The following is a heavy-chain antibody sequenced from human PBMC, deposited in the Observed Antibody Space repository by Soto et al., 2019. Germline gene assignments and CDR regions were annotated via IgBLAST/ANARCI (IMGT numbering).Heavy chain of an antibody. J-gene: IGHJ4*02. CDR2: ISAYNGNT. CDR1: GYSFATSG. CDR3: ARAGQYYGSSGYAD. Sequence: QVELVQSGTEVKKPGASMKVSCKASGYSFATSGISWVRQAPGQGLEWMGWISAYNGNTNYDQKHQDRIIMNTDTSTSTDYLELRSLRSEDTAVYYCARAGQYYGSSGYADWGQLTLVTVSS. D-gene: IGHD3-22*01. V-gene: IGHV1-18*01.